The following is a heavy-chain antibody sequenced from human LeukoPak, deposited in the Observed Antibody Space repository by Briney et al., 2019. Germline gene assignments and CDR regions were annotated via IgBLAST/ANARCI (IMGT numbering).Heavy chain of an antibody. D-gene: IGHD3-22*01. CDR1: GFSFSNSA. CDR2: ISGTGGGT. J-gene: IGHJ4*01. Sequence: GGSLRLSCAASGFSFSNSAMAWVRQAPGKGLQWVATISGTGGGTFYAESVKGRFTISRDNSKNTMFLQMSSLRVEDTATYYCATHYDTSGYLYLDFWGHGTLVTVSS. CDR3: ATHYDTSGYLYLDF. V-gene: IGHV3-23*01.